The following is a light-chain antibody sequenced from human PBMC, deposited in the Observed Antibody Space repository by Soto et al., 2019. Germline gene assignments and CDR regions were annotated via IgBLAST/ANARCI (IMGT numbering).Light chain of an antibody. V-gene: IGKV3D-11*01. Sequence: EIVLTQSPATLSLSPGERATLSCRASQGVSSYLAWYQQKPGQAPRLLIYDASNRATGIPARFSGSGPGTDFTLTISSLEPEYFAVYYCQQRSNLLTFGGGTKVEIK. CDR1: QGVSSY. CDR2: DAS. CDR3: QQRSNLLT. J-gene: IGKJ4*01.